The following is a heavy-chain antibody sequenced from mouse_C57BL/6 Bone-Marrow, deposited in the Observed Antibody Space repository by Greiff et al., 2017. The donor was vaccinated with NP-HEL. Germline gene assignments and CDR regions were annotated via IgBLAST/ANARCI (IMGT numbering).Heavy chain of an antibody. CDR3: ARSYGNYYFDY. V-gene: IGHV1-63*01. J-gene: IGHJ2*01. D-gene: IGHD2-1*01. CDR1: GYTFTNYW. Sequence: QVQLLQSGAELVRPGTSVKMSCKASGYTFTNYWIGWAKQRPGHGLEWIGDIYPGGGYTNYNEKFKGKATLTADKSSSTAYMQFSSLTSEDSAIYYCARSYGNYYFDYWGQGTTLTVSS. CDR2: IYPGGGYT.